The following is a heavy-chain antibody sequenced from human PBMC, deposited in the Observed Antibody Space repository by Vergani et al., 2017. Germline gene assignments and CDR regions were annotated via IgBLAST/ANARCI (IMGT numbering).Heavy chain of an antibody. Sequence: EVQLVESGGGVVQPGRSLRLSCAASGFTFSSYGMHWVRQAPGKGLEWVAAISGSGGSTYYADSVKGRFTISRDNSKNTLYLQMNSLRAEDTAVYYCAKALSRSGLRWYYFDYWGQGTLVTVSS. CDR1: GFTFSSYG. V-gene: IGHV3-23*04. CDR2: ISGSGGST. D-gene: IGHD4-23*01. J-gene: IGHJ4*02. CDR3: AKALSRSGLRWYYFDY.